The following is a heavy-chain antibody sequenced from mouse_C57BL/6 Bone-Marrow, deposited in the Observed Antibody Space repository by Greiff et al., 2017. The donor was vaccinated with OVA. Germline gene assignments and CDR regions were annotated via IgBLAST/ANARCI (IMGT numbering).Heavy chain of an antibody. CDR2: ISSGGDYI. D-gene: IGHD2-3*01. CDR1: GFTFSSYA. J-gene: IGHJ3*01. CDR3: TRDHGYSFAY. V-gene: IGHV5-9-1*02. Sequence: EVQLVESGEGLVKPGGSLKLSCAASGFTFSSYAMSWVRQTPEKRLEWVAYISSGGDYIYYADTVKGRFAISRDNARNTLYLQMSSLKSEDTAMYYCTRDHGYSFAYWGQGTLVTVSA.